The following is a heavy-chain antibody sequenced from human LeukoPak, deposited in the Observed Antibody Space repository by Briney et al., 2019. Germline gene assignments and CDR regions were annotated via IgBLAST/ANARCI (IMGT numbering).Heavy chain of an antibody. CDR2: ISSSSVYI. J-gene: IGHJ4*02. D-gene: IGHD2-2*01. CDR1: GVTSSISC. Sequence: GGSLRLSYVAPGVTSSISCLYTVRQAPGKGLEWVSSISSSSVYIYYADSVKGRFTISRDNAKNSLYLQMNSLRAEDTAVYYCAKYCSSTLCYSFDYWGQGILVTVSS. CDR3: AKYCSSTLCYSFDY. V-gene: IGHV3-21*01.